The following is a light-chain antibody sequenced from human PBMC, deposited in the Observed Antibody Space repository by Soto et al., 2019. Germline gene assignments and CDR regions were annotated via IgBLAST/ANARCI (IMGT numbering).Light chain of an antibody. CDR1: SSDIGDYNF. CDR2: EVT. J-gene: IGLJ2*01. V-gene: IGLV2-14*01. CDR3: SSYTSSSTLL. Sequence: QSALTQPASVSGSPGQSITISCTGTSSDIGDYNFVSWYQQHPGKAPKLMIYEVTNRPSGVSYRFSGSKSGNTASLTISGLQAGDEAAYYCSSYTSSSTLLFGGGTKLTVL.